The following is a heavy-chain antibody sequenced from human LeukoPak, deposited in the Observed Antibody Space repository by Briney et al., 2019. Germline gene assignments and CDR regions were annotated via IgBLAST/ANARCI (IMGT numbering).Heavy chain of an antibody. CDR3: ACPVWSAWFAP. V-gene: IGHV4-38-2*01. CDR1: GYSISSGYY. Sequence: SETLSLTCAVSGYSISSGYYWGWIRQPPGKGLEWIGSIYHSGSTYYNPSLKSRVTISVDTSKNQFSLKLSSVTAADTAVYYCACPVWSAWFAPWGQGTLVTVSS. J-gene: IGHJ5*02. D-gene: IGHD2-8*02. CDR2: IYHSGST.